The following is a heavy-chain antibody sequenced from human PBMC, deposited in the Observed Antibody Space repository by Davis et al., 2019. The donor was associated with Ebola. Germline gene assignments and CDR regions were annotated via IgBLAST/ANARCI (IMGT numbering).Heavy chain of an antibody. J-gene: IGHJ4*02. Sequence: MPSETLSLTCTVSGGSISSYYWSWIRQPPGKGLEWIGYIYYTGTTDYNPSLKSRVTISVDTTRNQVSLKLTSVTAADTAVYYCTRISGYSYGGYFDYWGQGNLVTVSS. V-gene: IGHV4-59*01. CDR3: TRISGYSYGGYFDY. D-gene: IGHD5-18*01. CDR2: IYYTGTT. CDR1: GGSISSYY.